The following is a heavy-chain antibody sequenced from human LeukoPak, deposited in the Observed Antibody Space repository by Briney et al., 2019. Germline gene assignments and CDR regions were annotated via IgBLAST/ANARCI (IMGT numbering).Heavy chain of an antibody. CDR3: ARDFGEQWLAY. V-gene: IGHV3-33*01. J-gene: IGHJ4*02. D-gene: IGHD6-19*01. CDR1: GLTFSSYG. CDR2: IWYDGSNK. Sequence: GGSLRLSCAASGLTFSSYGMHWVRQAPGKGLEWVAVIWYDGSNKYYADSVKGRFTISRDNSKNTLYLQMNSLRAEDTAVYYCARDFGEQWLAYWGQGTLVTVSS.